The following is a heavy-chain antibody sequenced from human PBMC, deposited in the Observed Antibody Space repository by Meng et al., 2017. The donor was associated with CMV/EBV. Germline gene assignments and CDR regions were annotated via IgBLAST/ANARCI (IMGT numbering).Heavy chain of an antibody. CDR3: ARTAAAGHGYYFDY. J-gene: IGHJ4*02. CDR1: GFTFSSYA. V-gene: IGHV3-30*04. Sequence: GESLKISCAASGFTFSSYAMHWVRQAPGKGLEWVAVISYDGSNKYYADSVKGRFTISRDNSKNTLYLQMNSLRAEDTAVYYCARTAAAGHGYYFDYWGQGTLVTVSS. D-gene: IGHD6-13*01. CDR2: ISYDGSNK.